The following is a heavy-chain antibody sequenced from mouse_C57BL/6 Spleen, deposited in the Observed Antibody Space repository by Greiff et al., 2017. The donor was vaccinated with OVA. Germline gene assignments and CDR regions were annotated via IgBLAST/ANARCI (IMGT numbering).Heavy chain of an antibody. CDR1: GYSFTDYN. V-gene: IGHV1-39*01. D-gene: IGHD2-1*01. J-gene: IGHJ4*01. CDR3: ATIYYGNYDAMDY. CDR2: INPNYGTT. Sequence: VQLKQSGPELVKPGASVKISCKASGYSFTDYNMNWVKQSNGKSLEWIGVINPNYGTTSYNQKFKGKATLTVDQSSSTAYMQLNSLTSEDSAVCYCATIYYGNYDAMDYWGQGTSVTVSS.